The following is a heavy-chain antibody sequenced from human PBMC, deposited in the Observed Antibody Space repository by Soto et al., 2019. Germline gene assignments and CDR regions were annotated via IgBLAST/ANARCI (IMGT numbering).Heavy chain of an antibody. CDR1: GYTFPSYG. CDR3: ARNYDYSGSYYYMDV. Sequence: ASVKVSCKASGYTFPSYGISWVRQAPGQGLEWMGWISAYNGNTNYAQKLQGRVTMTTDTSTSTAYMELRSLRSDDTAVYYCARNYDYSGSYYYMDVWGKGTTVNVSS. D-gene: IGHD4-4*01. J-gene: IGHJ6*03. V-gene: IGHV1-18*01. CDR2: ISAYNGNT.